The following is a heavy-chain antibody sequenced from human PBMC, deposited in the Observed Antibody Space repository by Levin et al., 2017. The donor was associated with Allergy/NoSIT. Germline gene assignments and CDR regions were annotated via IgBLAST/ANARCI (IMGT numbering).Heavy chain of an antibody. D-gene: IGHD3-10*01. CDR2: INSDGSST. Sequence: GESLKISCAASGFTFSSYWMHWVRQAPGKGLVWVSRINSDGSSTGYADSVKGRFTISRDNAKNTLFLQMNSLRAEDTAVYYCARTGIGPGSPSPGGWFDPWGQGTLVTVSS. CDR3: ARTGIGPGSPSPGGWFDP. J-gene: IGHJ5*02. V-gene: IGHV3-74*01. CDR1: GFTFSSYW.